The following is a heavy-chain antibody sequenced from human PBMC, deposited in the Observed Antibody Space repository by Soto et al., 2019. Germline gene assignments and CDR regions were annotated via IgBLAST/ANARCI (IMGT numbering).Heavy chain of an antibody. CDR2: ISSSGTID. Sequence: QVQLVESGGGLVKPGGSLRLSCVASGFTLSDYYISWIRQAPGKGLEWVSYISSSGTIDNYADSVKDRFTISMDNTKNSLFLQMNGLRAEDTAVYYCARRTMGNYYYMDVWGKGTAVTVSS. CDR3: ARRTMGNYYYMDV. CDR1: GFTLSDYY. D-gene: IGHD3-10*01. J-gene: IGHJ6*03. V-gene: IGHV3-11*01.